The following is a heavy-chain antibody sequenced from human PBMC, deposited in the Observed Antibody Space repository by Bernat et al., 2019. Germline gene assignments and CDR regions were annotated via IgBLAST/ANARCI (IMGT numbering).Heavy chain of an antibody. CDR1: GGSFSGYY. CDR3: AGGGATAQRYYCGSGSYRYFDY. D-gene: IGHD3-10*01. V-gene: IGHV4-34*01. Sequence: QVQLQQWGAGLLKPSETLSLTCAVYGGSFSGYYWSWIRQPPGKGLEWIGETNHSGSTNYNPSLKSRVTISVDTSKNQFSLKLSSVTAADTAVYYCAGGGATAQRYYCGSGSYRYFDYWGQGTLVTVSS. CDR2: TNHSGST. J-gene: IGHJ4*02.